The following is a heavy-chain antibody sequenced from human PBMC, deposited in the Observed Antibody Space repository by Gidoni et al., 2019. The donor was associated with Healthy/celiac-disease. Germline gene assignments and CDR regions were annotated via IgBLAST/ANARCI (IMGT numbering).Heavy chain of an antibody. CDR3: AKDRNWDRGSDAFDI. D-gene: IGHD7-27*01. V-gene: IGHV3-23*01. J-gene: IGHJ3*02. CDR1: GFTFSSYA. Sequence: EVQLLESGGGLVQPGGSLRLSCAASGFTFSSYAMSGVRQAPGKGLEWVSAISGSGGSTYYADSVKGRFTISRDNSKNTLYLQMNSRRAEDTAVYYCAKDRNWDRGSDAFDIWGQGTMVTVSS. CDR2: ISGSGGST.